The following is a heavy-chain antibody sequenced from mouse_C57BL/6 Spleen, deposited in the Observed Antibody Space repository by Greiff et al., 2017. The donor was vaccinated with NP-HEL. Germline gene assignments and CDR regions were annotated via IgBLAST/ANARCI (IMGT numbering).Heavy chain of an antibody. CDR3: ERLGAFDV. Sequence: EVQGVQSGGDLVKPGGSLKLSCAASGFTFSSYGMSWVRQTPDKRLEWVATISSGGSYTYYPDSVQGRVTISKDTAKNTLYLQMSSLKAEDTAMYYCERLGAFDVWGTGTTVTVSS. D-gene: IGHD1-1*02. J-gene: IGHJ1*03. V-gene: IGHV5-6*01. CDR1: GFTFSSYG. CDR2: ISSGGSYT.